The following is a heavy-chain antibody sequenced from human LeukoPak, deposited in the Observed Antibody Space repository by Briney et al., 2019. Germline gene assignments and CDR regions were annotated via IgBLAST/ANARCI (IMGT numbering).Heavy chain of an antibody. Sequence: EASVKLSCRASGYTLTDYYMHWVRQAPGQGLEWMGCIDPDSGGTKYAQRFKGRVTMTRDTSNTTVYMELNRLRSEDTAVYYCAREYYDSSGSKYAFEIWGKGTTVSVSS. V-gene: IGHV1-2*02. D-gene: IGHD3-22*01. CDR1: GYTLTDYY. CDR2: IDPDSGGT. CDR3: AREYYDSSGSKYAFEI. J-gene: IGHJ6*04.